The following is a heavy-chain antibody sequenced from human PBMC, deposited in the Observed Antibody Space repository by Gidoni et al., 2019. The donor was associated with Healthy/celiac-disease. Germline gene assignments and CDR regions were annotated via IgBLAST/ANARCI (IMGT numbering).Heavy chain of an antibody. CDR3: ARDSYCSGGSCYEGDAFDI. CDR2: IKQDGSET. Sequence: EVQLVESGGGLVQPGGSLSLSCAASGFTFSSYWMSWVRQAPGKGLEWVDNIKQDGSETYYVDSVKGRFTISRDNAKNSLYLQMNSLRAEDTAVYYCARDSYCSGGSCYEGDAFDIWGQGTMVTVSS. V-gene: IGHV3-7*03. J-gene: IGHJ3*02. CDR1: GFTFSSYW. D-gene: IGHD2-15*01.